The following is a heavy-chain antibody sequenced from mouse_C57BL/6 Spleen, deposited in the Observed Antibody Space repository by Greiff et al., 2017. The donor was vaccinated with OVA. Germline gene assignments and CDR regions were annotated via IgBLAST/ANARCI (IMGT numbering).Heavy chain of an antibody. CDR3: ARALDGYYFAY. CDR1: GYSITSGYY. V-gene: IGHV3-6*01. J-gene: IGHJ3*01. D-gene: IGHD2-3*01. CDR2: ISYDGSN. Sequence: EVKVEESGPGLVKPSQSLSLTCSVTGYSITSGYYWNWIRQFPGNKLEWMGYISYDGSNNYNPSLKNRISITRDTSKNQFFLKLNSVTTEDTATYYCARALDGYYFAYWGQGTLVTVSA.